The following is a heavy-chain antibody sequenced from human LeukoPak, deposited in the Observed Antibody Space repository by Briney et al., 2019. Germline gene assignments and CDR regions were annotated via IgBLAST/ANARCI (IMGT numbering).Heavy chain of an antibody. CDR2: ISGRDGST. Sequence: PGGSLRLSCAASGFTFNTYAMTWVRQAPGKGLEWVSGISGRDGSTYYGDSVKGRFTISRDNSKNTLYLQMNSLRAEDTAVYYCAKLACTSTSCYANFWGQGTLVTVSS. CDR3: AKLACTSTSCYANF. CDR1: GFTFNTYA. J-gene: IGHJ4*02. V-gene: IGHV3-23*01. D-gene: IGHD2-2*01.